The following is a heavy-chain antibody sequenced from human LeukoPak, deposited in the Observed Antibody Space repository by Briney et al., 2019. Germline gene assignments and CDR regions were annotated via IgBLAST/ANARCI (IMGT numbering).Heavy chain of an antibody. J-gene: IGHJ4*02. V-gene: IGHV1-69*04. CDR2: IIPIFGIV. Sequence: SVKVSCKASGGTLSSYAINWVRQAPGQGLEWIGRIIPIFGIVNYAQNFQGRVTITADKPTNTAYMELSSLRSEDTAFYYCARADSSGYSLDENFDYWGQGTLVTVSS. CDR3: ARADSSGYSLDENFDY. CDR1: GGTLSSYA. D-gene: IGHD3-22*01.